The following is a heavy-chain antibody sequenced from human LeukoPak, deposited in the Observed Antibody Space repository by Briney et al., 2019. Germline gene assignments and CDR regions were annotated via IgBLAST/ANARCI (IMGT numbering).Heavy chain of an antibody. CDR2: ISWNSGSI. CDR1: GFTFDDYA. Sequence: SLRLSCAASGFTFDDYAMHWVRQAPGKGLEWVSGISWNSGSIGYADSVKGRFTISRDNAKNSLYLQMNSLRAEDMALYYCAKLAPSGHYVYWGQGTLVTVSS. J-gene: IGHJ4*02. D-gene: IGHD5-12*01. V-gene: IGHV3-9*03. CDR3: AKLAPSGHYVY.